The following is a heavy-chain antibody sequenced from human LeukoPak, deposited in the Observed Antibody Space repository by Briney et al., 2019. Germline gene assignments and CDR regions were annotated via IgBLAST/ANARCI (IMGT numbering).Heavy chain of an antibody. CDR2: IRYDGSNK. CDR3: AKAQPSSTSFHYYYYYMDV. V-gene: IGHV3-30*02. CDR1: GFTFSSYG. Sequence: GGSLRLSCAASGFTFSSYGMHWVRQAPGKGLEWVAFIRYDGSNKYYADSVKGRFTISRDNSKNTLYLQMNSLRAEDTAVYYCAKAQPSSTSFHYYYYYMDVWGKGTTVTVSS. J-gene: IGHJ6*03. D-gene: IGHD2-2*01.